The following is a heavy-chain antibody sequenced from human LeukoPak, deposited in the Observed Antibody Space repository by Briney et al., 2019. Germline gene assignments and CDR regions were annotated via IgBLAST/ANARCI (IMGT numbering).Heavy chain of an antibody. D-gene: IGHD3-10*01. V-gene: IGHV4-38-2*02. CDR2: VYHVGTT. CDR1: GYSISSGYY. Sequence: PSETLSLTCTVSGYSISSGYYWGWIRQPPGKGLEWIGVYHVGTTDYNPSLKSRVTISVDGSKNQMSLTLSSVAAEDTAVYYCARQWFGEFEYTYYYYYYMDVWGKGTTVTISS. CDR3: ARQWFGEFEYTYYYYYYMDV. J-gene: IGHJ6*03.